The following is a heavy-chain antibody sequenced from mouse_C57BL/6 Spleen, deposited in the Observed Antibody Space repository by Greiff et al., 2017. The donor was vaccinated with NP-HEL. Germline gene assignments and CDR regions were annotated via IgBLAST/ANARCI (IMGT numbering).Heavy chain of an antibody. Sequence: VQLKESGPGLVKPSQSLSLTCSVTGYSITSGYYWNWIRQFPGNKLEWMGYISYDGSNNYNPSLKNRISITRDTSKNQFFLKLNSVTTEDTATYYCARDSSGYTFDYWGQGTTLTVSS. D-gene: IGHD3-2*02. V-gene: IGHV3-6*01. CDR2: ISYDGSN. CDR1: GYSITSGYY. J-gene: IGHJ2*01. CDR3: ARDSSGYTFDY.